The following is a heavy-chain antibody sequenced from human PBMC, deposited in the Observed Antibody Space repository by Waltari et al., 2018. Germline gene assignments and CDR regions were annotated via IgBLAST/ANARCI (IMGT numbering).Heavy chain of an antibody. J-gene: IGHJ1*01. D-gene: IGHD2-21*01. CDR3: AKDRYAYCGGNCYSEYFHH. CDR2: ISYDGSNK. Sequence: QVQLVESGGGVVQPGRSLRLSCAASGFTFSTSGMHLVRQAPGKGLEWVAVISYDGSNKYYADSVKGRFTISRDNSKNTLYLQMNSLRAEDTAVYYCAKDRYAYCGGNCYSEYFHHWGQGTLVTVSS. V-gene: IGHV3-30*18. CDR1: GFTFSTSG.